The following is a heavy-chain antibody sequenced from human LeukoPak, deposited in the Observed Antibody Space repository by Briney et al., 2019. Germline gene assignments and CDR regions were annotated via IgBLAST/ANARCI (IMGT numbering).Heavy chain of an antibody. J-gene: IGHJ3*02. Sequence: PSETLSLTCSVSGDSISRYSWSWIRQSAGKGLEWIGRIYTSGSTNYNPSLKSRVTMSVDTSKNQLSLKLSSVTAADTAVYYCARENAKDTFQLLPILEAFDIWGQGTMVTVSS. V-gene: IGHV4-4*07. CDR3: ARENAKDTFQLLPILEAFDI. CDR1: GDSISRYS. D-gene: IGHD2-2*01. CDR2: IYTSGST.